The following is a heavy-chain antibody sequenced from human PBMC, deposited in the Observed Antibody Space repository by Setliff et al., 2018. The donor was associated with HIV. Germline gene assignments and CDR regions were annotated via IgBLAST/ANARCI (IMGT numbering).Heavy chain of an antibody. Sequence: ASVKVSCKASGYSFTRNFVHWVRQAPGQRLEWMGWINAGNGNTKYSQKFQGRVTIPRDTSASTVYMELNSLRSEDTAIYYCARDIGSIWHNWFDPWGQGTLVTVSS. CDR1: GYSFTRNF. D-gene: IGHD3-16*02. J-gene: IGHJ5*02. CDR2: INAGNGNT. V-gene: IGHV1-3*01. CDR3: ARDIGSIWHNWFDP.